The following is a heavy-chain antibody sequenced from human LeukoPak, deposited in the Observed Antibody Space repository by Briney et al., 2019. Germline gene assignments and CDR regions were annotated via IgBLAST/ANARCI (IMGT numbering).Heavy chain of an antibody. CDR3: ARVDNYDSRPFDP. V-gene: IGHV3-23*01. D-gene: IGHD3-22*01. CDR1: GFTFSSYG. J-gene: IGHJ5*02. CDR2: ISDSGGRT. Sequence: HSGRSLRLSCAASGFTFSSYGMTWVRQAPGKGLEWVSAISDSGGRTFYADSVKGRFTISRDNVKNTLYLQMNSLRAEDTAVYYCARVDNYDSRPFDPWGQGTLVTVSS.